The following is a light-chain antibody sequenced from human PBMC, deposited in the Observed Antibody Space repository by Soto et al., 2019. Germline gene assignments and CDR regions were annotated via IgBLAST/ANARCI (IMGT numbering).Light chain of an antibody. J-gene: IGKJ1*01. CDR3: LQDYIYPWT. Sequence: IQVTQSPTSLSASVGDRVTITCRASQDIRNDLGWFQQKPGKAPKLLINTASTLQSGVSSRFSGSGSGTDFTLTISSLQPEDFATYYCLQDYIYPWTFGQGTKVDIK. CDR1: QDIRND. CDR2: TAS. V-gene: IGKV1-6*01.